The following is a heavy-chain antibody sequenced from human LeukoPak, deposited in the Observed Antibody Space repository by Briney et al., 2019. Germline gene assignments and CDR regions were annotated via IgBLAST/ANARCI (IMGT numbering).Heavy chain of an antibody. J-gene: IGHJ4*02. CDR3: AASYSETQLYYFDY. CDR2: ISISGTGI. D-gene: IGHD1-26*01. V-gene: IGHV3-48*01. CDR1: GFTFNRYS. Sequence: GRSLRLSCAASGFTFNRYSMDWVRQAPGKGLEWVAYISISGTGIYYADSVKGRFAISRDNAKNSVYLQMNSLRGEDTAVYHCAASYSETQLYYFDYWGQGNLVTVSS.